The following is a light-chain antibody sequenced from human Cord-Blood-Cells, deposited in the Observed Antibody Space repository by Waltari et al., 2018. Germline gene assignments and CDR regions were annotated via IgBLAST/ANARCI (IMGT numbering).Light chain of an antibody. CDR3: SSYAGSNNFV. CDR1: SSHVGGYNY. J-gene: IGLJ1*01. CDR2: EVS. Sequence: QSALTQPPSASGSPGQSVTISCTGTSSHVGGYNYVSWYQQHPGKAPKLMIYEVSKRPSGVPDRFSVSKSGNTASLTVSGLQAEDEADYYCSSYAGSNNFVFGTGTKVTVL. V-gene: IGLV2-8*01.